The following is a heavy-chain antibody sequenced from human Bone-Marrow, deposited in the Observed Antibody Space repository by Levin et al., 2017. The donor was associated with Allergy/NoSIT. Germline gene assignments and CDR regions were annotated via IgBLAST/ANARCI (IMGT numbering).Heavy chain of an antibody. CDR2: IYSRGST. V-gene: IGHV3-53*01. Sequence: GGSLRLSCAVSGFTVGNNYMHRVRQAPGKGLEWVCLIYSRGSTAYADSVKGRFTISRDSSQNMVYLQMSRLRVEDTAFYYCAARNVQWPQWGRGALVTVSS. CDR1: GFTVGNNY. J-gene: IGHJ4*02. CDR3: AARNVQWPQ. D-gene: IGHD6-19*01.